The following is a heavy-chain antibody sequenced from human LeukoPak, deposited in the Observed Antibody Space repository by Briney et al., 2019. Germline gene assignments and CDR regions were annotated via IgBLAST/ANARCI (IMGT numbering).Heavy chain of an antibody. Sequence: GASVKVSCKASGYTFTGYYMHWVRQAPGQGLEWMGWINPNSGGANYAQKFQGRVTMTRDTSISTAYMELSRLRSDDTAVYYCAREWPAGYSQGNYWGQGTLVTVSS. J-gene: IGHJ4*02. CDR1: GYTFTGYY. D-gene: IGHD6-13*01. CDR2: INPNSGGA. CDR3: AREWPAGYSQGNY. V-gene: IGHV1-2*02.